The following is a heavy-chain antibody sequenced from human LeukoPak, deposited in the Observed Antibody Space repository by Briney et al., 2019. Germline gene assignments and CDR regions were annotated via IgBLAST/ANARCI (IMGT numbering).Heavy chain of an antibody. J-gene: IGHJ2*01. D-gene: IGHD6-13*01. CDR1: GFTFSSYS. Sequence: GGSLRLSCAASGFTFSSYSMNWVRQAPGKGLEWVSSISSSSSYIYYADSVKGRFTISRDNAKNSLYLQMNSLRAEDTAVYYCARDTAAASHFDLWGRGTLVTVSS. CDR2: ISSSSSYI. CDR3: ARDTAAASHFDL. V-gene: IGHV3-21*01.